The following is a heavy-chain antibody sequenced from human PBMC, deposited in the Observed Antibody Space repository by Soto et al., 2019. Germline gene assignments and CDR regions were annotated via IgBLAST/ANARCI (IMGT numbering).Heavy chain of an antibody. CDR2: IYYSGST. D-gene: IGHD5-12*01. V-gene: IGHV4-30-4*01. CDR3: ARDGAYSGYDYLDY. J-gene: IGHJ4*02. Sequence: PSETLSLTCTVYSGYISSGDYYWSWIRQPPGKGLEWIGYIYYSGSTYYNPSLKSRVTISVDTSKNQFSLKLSSVTAADTAVYYCARDGAYSGYDYLDYWGQGTLVTVSA. CDR1: SGYISSGDYY.